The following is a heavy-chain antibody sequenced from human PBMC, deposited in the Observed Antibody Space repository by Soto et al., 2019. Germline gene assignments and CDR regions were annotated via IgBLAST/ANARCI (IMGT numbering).Heavy chain of an antibody. CDR3: ARQVVPTAIEYYYGMDV. D-gene: IGHD2-2*01. CDR1: GYTFTRYG. Sequence: QLQLVQSGAEVKKPGASGKVSCKASGYTFTRYGISWVRQAPGQGLEWMGWISGYNGDTKYAQILQGRVTMTTDTSTSTANMELRSLRSDDTAIYYYARQVVPTAIEYYYGMDVWGQGTTVTVSS. V-gene: IGHV1-18*01. CDR2: ISGYNGDT. J-gene: IGHJ6*02.